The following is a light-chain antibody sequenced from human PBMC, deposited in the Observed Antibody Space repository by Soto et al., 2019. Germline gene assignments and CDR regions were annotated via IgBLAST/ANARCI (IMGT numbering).Light chain of an antibody. CDR1: QSVTRSL. Sequence: EIVLTQSPGTLSLSPGERVTLSCRASQSVTRSLLAWYQQKPGQAPRLLINGTSSRATGIPDRFSGSGSGTDFTLTISRLEPEDFAVYYCHQYGSSPQAFGPGTKVDIK. CDR3: HQYGSSPQA. V-gene: IGKV3-20*01. CDR2: GTS. J-gene: IGKJ3*01.